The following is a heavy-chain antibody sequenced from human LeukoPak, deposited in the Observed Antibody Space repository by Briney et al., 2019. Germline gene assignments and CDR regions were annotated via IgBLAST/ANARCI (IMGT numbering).Heavy chain of an antibody. D-gene: IGHD1-1*01. Sequence: GGSLRLSCATSGFNFRTCGVHWVRQAPGKGLDWVGLMSYDGIKTYYADSMKGRFTISRDSSKDILYLQMSRLRHDDTAIYYCAKDHAGTGRAFEYWGQGTLVTVSS. V-gene: IGHV3-30*04. CDR2: MSYDGIKT. J-gene: IGHJ4*02. CDR1: GFNFRTCG. CDR3: AKDHAGTGRAFEY.